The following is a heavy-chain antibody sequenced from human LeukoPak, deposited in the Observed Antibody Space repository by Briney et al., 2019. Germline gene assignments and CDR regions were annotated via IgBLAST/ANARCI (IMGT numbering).Heavy chain of an antibody. CDR3: ARGSTYYDSSGQVPFDY. CDR2: ISSSSTI. D-gene: IGHD3-22*01. J-gene: IGHJ4*02. CDR1: GFTFSTYS. Sequence: GVSLRLSCAASGFTFSTYSMNWVRQAPGKGLEWVSYISSSSTIYYADSVKGRFTISRDNAKNSLYLQMNSLRAEDTAVYYCARGSTYYDSSGQVPFDYWGQGTLVTVSS. V-gene: IGHV3-48*01.